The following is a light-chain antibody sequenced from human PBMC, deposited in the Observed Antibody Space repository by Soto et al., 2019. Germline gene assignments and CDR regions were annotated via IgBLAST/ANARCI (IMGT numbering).Light chain of an antibody. CDR2: AAS. CDR3: QKYNTAPHA. CDR1: QGISNY. V-gene: IGKV1-27*01. J-gene: IGKJ4*01. Sequence: DIQMTQSPSSLSASVGDRVTITCRASQGISNYLAWYQQRPGKVPKLLIYAASTLQSGVPSRFSGGRSGIDFTLTINSLQPEDVATYYCQKYNTAPHAFGGGTKVDIK.